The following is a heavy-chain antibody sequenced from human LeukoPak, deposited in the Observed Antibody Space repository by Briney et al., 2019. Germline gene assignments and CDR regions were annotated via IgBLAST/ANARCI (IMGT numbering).Heavy chain of an antibody. D-gene: IGHD5-24*01. V-gene: IGHV4-30-4*07. J-gene: IGHJ4*02. CDR2: FYYSGST. CDR1: GGSISRGGYS. Sequence: SETLSLTCAVSGGSISRGGYSWSWIRQPPGKGLEWIGYFYYSGSTYYNPSLKSRVTISLDTSKNQFSLKLSSVTAADTAVYYCARHRSGWLQSSFDYWGQGTLVTVSS. CDR3: ARHRSGWLQSSFDY.